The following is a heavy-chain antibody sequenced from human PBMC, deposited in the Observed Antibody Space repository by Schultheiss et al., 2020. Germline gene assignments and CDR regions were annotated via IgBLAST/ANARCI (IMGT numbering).Heavy chain of an antibody. CDR3: ARDRGGIGLDAFDI. V-gene: IGHV3-21*01. CDR1: GFTFSSYS. J-gene: IGHJ3*02. CDR2: ISSTSNFI. D-gene: IGHD1-14*01. Sequence: GESLKISCAASGFTFSSYSMNWVRQAPGKGLEWVSSISSTSNFIYYADSVKGRFTISRDNAKNSLSLHMGSLRAEDTAIYYCARDRGGIGLDAFDIWGQGTLVTVSS.